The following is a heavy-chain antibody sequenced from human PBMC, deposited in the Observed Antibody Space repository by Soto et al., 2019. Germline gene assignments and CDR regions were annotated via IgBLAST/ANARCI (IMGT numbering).Heavy chain of an antibody. D-gene: IGHD6-13*01. Sequence: GSLRLSCAASVLTFSGYEMNWVRQAPGKGLEWVSYISSSGSSISYADSVKGRFAISRDNAKNSLHLQMNSLSAEDTAFYYCVKDESINWYSGHFRHWGQGTLVTVSS. CDR2: ISSSGSSI. V-gene: IGHV3-48*03. J-gene: IGHJ1*01. CDR3: VKDESINWYSGHFRH. CDR1: VLTFSGYE.